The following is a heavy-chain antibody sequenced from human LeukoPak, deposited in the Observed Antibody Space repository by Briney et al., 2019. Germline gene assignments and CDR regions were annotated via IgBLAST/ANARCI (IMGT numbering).Heavy chain of an antibody. J-gene: IGHJ4*02. D-gene: IGHD7-27*01. Sequence: SETLSLTCTVSGGSISSSSYYWGWIRQPPGKGLEWIGSIYYSGSTYYNPSLKSRVTISVDTSKNQFSLKLSSVTAADTAVYYCARQGHFKPGVDYWGQGTLVTVSS. V-gene: IGHV4-39*07. CDR2: IYYSGST. CDR3: ARQGHFKPGVDY. CDR1: GGSISSSSYY.